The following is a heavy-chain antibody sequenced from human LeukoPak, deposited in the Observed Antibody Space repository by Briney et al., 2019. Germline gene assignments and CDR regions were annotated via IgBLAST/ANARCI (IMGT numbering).Heavy chain of an antibody. V-gene: IGHV3-23*01. J-gene: IGHJ4*02. D-gene: IGHD3-22*01. CDR1: GFTFSSYA. CDR2: ISGSGGST. CDR3: AKGPHYYDSGGSPFDY. Sequence: GGSLRLSCAASGFTFSSYAMSWVRQAPGKGLEWVSAISGSGGSTYYADSVKGRFTISRDNSKNTLYLQMNSLRAEDTAVYYCAKGPHYYDSGGSPFDYWGQGTLVTVSS.